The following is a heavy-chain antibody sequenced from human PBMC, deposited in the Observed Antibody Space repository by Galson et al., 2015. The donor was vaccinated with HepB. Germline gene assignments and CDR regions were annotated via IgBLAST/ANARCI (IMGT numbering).Heavy chain of an antibody. J-gene: IGHJ4*02. CDR2: IKQDGSLS. CDR3: MRDGIYCSGGFCHPY. D-gene: IGHD2-15*01. V-gene: IGHV3-7*01. CDR1: GFTFSHYW. Sequence: SLRLSCAASGFTFSHYWMAWVRQAPGQGLEWVANIKQDGSLSHYVDSVKGRFTISRDNAKNSLYLQMNSLRAEDTAVYYCMRDGIYCSGGFCHPYWGQGTLVTVSS.